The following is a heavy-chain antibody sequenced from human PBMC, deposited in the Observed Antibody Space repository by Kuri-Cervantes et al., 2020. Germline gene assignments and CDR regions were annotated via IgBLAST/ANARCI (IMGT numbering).Heavy chain of an antibody. D-gene: IGHD6-19*01. CDR2: TYYRSKWYN. CDR3: ARVSIAVAGVIDY. CDR1: GDSVSSNSAA. Sequence: LRLSCAISGDSVSSNSAAWNWIRQSPSRGLEWLGRTYYRSKWYNDYAVSVKSRITINPDTSKNQLSLKLSSVTAADTAVYYCARVSIAVAGVIDYWGQGTLVTVSS. V-gene: IGHV6-1*01. J-gene: IGHJ4*02.